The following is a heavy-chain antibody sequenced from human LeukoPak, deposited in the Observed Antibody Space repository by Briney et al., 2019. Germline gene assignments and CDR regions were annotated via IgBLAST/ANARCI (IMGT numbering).Heavy chain of an antibody. D-gene: IGHD3-22*01. CDR1: GFTFGDYT. CDR3: TREKSYYYDTSGSDY. V-gene: IGHV3-49*03. Sequence: PGRSLRLSCTASGFTFGDYTISWFRQAPGKGLEWVGFIRSKTYGGTTEYAASVKGRFTISRDDSKSIAYLQMNSLKTEDTAVYYCTREKSYYYDTSGSDYWGQGTLVTVSS. CDR2: IRSKTYGGTT. J-gene: IGHJ4*02.